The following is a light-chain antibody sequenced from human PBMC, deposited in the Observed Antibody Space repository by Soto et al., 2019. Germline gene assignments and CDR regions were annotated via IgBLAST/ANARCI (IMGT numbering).Light chain of an antibody. CDR2: DAS. J-gene: IGKJ2*01. Sequence: EVVLTQFPGTLSLSPGERATLSCRASEALAYNYLAWYRQQTGLAPTLLIYDASTRAPGLPDRFSGSGSGTAFTLTVSRLEPGDFAVYYCHQYGTSYTFGPGTRLEI. V-gene: IGKV3-20*01. CDR3: HQYGTSYT. CDR1: EALAYNY.